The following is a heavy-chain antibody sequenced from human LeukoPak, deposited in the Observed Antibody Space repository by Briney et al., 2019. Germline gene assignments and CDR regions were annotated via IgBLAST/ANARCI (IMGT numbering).Heavy chain of an antibody. Sequence: GGSLRLSCAASGFTFSSYSMNWVRQAPGKGLEWVSYISSSSSYIYYADSVKGRFTISRDNAKNSLYLQMNSLRAEDTAVYYCARVTAVVGFDYWGQGTLVTVSS. V-gene: IGHV3-21*01. CDR1: GFTFSSYS. CDR3: ARVTAVVGFDY. CDR2: ISSSSSYI. J-gene: IGHJ4*02. D-gene: IGHD6-19*01.